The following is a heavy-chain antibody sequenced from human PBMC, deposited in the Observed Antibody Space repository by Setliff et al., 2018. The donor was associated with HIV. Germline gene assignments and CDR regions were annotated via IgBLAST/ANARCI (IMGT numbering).Heavy chain of an antibody. V-gene: IGHV4-61*02. CDR3: ARDQPDPTAARGWWFDP. Sequence: LSLTCTVSGGSISSGTYYWSWLRQPAGKALEWIGRIYTSGSTNYNPSLKRRVTISVDTSKNQFSLKLSSVTAADTAVYYCARDQPDPTAARGWWFDPWGRGTLVTVSS. CDR1: GGSISSGTYY. CDR2: IYTSGST. D-gene: IGHD6-6*01. J-gene: IGHJ5*02.